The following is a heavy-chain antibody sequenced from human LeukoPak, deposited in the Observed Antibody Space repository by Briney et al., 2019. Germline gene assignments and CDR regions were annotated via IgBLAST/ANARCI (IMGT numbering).Heavy chain of an antibody. CDR2: IYYSGST. Sequence: SETLSLTCTVSGGFISSFYCSWIRQPPGKGLEWIGYIYYSGSTNYNPSLKSRVTISVDTSKNQFSLKLSSVTAADTAVYYCARGAAARPNWFDPWGQGTLVTVSS. V-gene: IGHV4-59*01. J-gene: IGHJ5*02. CDR3: ARGAAARPNWFDP. CDR1: GGFISSFY. D-gene: IGHD6-6*01.